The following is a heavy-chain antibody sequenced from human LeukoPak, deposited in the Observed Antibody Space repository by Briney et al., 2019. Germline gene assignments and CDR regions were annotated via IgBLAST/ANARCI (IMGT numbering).Heavy chain of an antibody. Sequence: GASLRLSCAASGFTFSSYAMSWVRQAPGKGLEGVSAISGSGGSTYYADSVKGRFTISRDNSKNTLYLQMNSLRAEDTAVYYCAKDEYSGSYNAFDIWGQGTMVTVSS. CDR2: ISGSGGST. CDR1: GFTFSSYA. V-gene: IGHV3-23*01. J-gene: IGHJ3*02. CDR3: AKDEYSGSYNAFDI. D-gene: IGHD1-26*01.